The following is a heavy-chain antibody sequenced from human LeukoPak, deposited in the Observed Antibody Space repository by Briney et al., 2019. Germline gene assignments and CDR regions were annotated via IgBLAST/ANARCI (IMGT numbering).Heavy chain of an antibody. CDR1: GGSISSYY. Sequence: PSETLSLTCTVSGGSISSYYWSWIRQPPGKGLEWIGYIYYSGSTNYNPSLKSRVTISVDTSKNQFSLKLSSVTAADTAVYYCARAPDYGGNPFLDYWGQGTLVTVSS. J-gene: IGHJ4*02. D-gene: IGHD4-23*01. CDR2: IYYSGST. V-gene: IGHV4-59*01. CDR3: ARAPDYGGNPFLDY.